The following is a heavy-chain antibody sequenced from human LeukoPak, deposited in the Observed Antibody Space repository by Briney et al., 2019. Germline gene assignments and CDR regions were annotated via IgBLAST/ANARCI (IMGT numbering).Heavy chain of an antibody. V-gene: IGHV1-46*01. J-gene: IGHJ4*02. CDR3: ARDQEGFDY. Sequence: ASVKVSCKVSGYSFTSNYIHWVRQAPGQGLEWKGMIYPRDGSTSYAQRFQDRVTVTRGTSTSTVHMELSGLRSEDTAVYYCARDQEGFDYWGQGTLVTVSS. CDR2: IYPRDGST. CDR1: GYSFTSNY.